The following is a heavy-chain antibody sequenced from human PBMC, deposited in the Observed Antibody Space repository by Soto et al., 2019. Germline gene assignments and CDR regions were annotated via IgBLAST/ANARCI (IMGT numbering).Heavy chain of an antibody. Sequence: QVQLQQWGAGLLKPSETLSLTCAVYGGSFSGYYWGWIRQPLGKGLERIGEINHSGSTNYNPSLESRVTISVDTSKNQFSLKLSSVTAADTAVYYCARARRDFGVVIQLYNWFDPWGQGTLVTVSS. V-gene: IGHV4-34*01. CDR1: GGSFSGYY. D-gene: IGHD3-3*01. J-gene: IGHJ5*02. CDR3: ARARRDFGVVIQLYNWFDP. CDR2: INHSGST.